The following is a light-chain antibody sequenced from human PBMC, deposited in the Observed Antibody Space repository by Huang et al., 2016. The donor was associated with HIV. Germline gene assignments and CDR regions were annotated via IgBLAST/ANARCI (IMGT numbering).Light chain of an antibody. V-gene: IGKV3-11*01. J-gene: IGKJ1*01. CDR2: DAS. CDR1: QSVRNY. CDR3: QQRSDWPPWT. Sequence: EIVLTQSPATLSLSPGERASQSVRNYLAWYQQKPGQAPRLLIYDASNRATGTPARFSGSGSGTDFTLTISSLEPEDFAVYYCQQRSDWPPWTFGQGTKVEIK.